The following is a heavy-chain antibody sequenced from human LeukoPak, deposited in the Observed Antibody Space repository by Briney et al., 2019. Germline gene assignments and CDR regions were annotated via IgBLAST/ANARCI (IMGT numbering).Heavy chain of an antibody. J-gene: IGHJ3*02. CDR2: ISAYNGNT. Sequence: GASVKVSCKASGYTFTSYGTSWVRQAPGQGLEWMGWISAYNGNTNYAQKLQGRVTMTTDTSTSTAYMELRSLRSDDTAVYYCARDLRLGELTLEAFDIWGQGTMVTVSS. CDR3: ARDLRLGELTLEAFDI. D-gene: IGHD3-16*02. V-gene: IGHV1-18*01. CDR1: GYTFTSYG.